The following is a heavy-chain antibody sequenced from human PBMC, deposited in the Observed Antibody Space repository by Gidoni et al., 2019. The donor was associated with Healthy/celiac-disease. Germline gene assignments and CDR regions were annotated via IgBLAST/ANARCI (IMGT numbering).Heavy chain of an antibody. V-gene: IGHV2-5*02. J-gene: IGHJ4*02. CDR2: IYWDDDK. CDR3: AHRRRVRGVIGYYFDY. Sequence: QLTLKESGPTLVKPTQTLTLTCTFSGFSLSPSGVGVGWIRQPPGKALEWLALIYWDDDKRYSPSLKSRLTITKDTSKNQVVLTMTNMDPVDTATYYCAHRRRVRGVIGYYFDYWGQGTLVTVSS. D-gene: IGHD3-10*01. CDR1: GFSLSPSGVG.